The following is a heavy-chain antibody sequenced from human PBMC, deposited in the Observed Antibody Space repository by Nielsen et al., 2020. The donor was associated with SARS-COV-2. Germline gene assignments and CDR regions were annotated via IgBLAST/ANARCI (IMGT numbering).Heavy chain of an antibody. J-gene: IGHJ4*02. Sequence: WIRQPPGKGLEWVAFISYDGTTEYYADSVKGRFTISRDNSKNTLYLQMNSLRVGDTAVYYCAKAKTWYNSSGQYYLDYWGQGTLVTVSS. D-gene: IGHD3-22*01. CDR2: ISYDGTTE. CDR3: AKAKTWYNSSGQYYLDY. V-gene: IGHV3-30*18.